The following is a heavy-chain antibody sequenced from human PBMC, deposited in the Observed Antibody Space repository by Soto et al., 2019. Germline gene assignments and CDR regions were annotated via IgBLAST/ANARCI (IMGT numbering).Heavy chain of an antibody. Sequence: ASVKVSCKASGYTFTSYGISWVRQAPGQELEWMGWISAYNGNTNYAQKLQGRVTMTTDTSTSTAYMELRSLRSDDTAVYYCARVGVAAAGSYYHGMDVWGQGTTVTVSS. D-gene: IGHD6-13*01. CDR1: GYTFTSYG. CDR3: ARVGVAAAGSYYHGMDV. CDR2: ISAYNGNT. V-gene: IGHV1-18*04. J-gene: IGHJ6*02.